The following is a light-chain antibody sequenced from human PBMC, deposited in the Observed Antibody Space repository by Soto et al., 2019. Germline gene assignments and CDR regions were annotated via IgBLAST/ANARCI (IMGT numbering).Light chain of an antibody. CDR3: LQYYIFLS. J-gene: IGKJ1*01. Sequence: DIQMTQSPSTLSASVGDRVTITCRASRSVGNFMAWYQQKPGQAPKFLIYDASSLEIGVPSRFSGSRSETEFTLTISRLQPDDFATYFCLQYYIFLSFGQGTKVEIK. CDR2: DAS. CDR1: RSVGNF. V-gene: IGKV1-5*01.